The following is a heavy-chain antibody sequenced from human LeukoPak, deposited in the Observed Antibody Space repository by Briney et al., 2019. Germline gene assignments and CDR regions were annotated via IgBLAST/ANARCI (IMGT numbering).Heavy chain of an antibody. CDR2: ISGSGGST. J-gene: IGHJ4*02. CDR3: AKSRGIAVAGPFDY. V-gene: IGHV3-23*01. CDR1: GFTFSSYA. D-gene: IGHD6-19*01. Sequence: GGSLGLSCAASGFTFSSYAMSWVRQATGKGLEWVSAISGSGGSTYYADSVKGRFSISRDNSKNTLYLQMNSLRAEDTAVYYCAKSRGIAVAGPFDYWRQGTLVTASS.